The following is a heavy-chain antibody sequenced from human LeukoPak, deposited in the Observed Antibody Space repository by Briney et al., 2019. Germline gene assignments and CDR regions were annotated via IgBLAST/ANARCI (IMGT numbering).Heavy chain of an antibody. CDR1: GFTFTSYA. D-gene: IGHD3-16*01. CDR3: VKDRFIDI. CDR2: ISSFGDRT. V-gene: IGHV3-64D*06. J-gene: IGHJ3*02. Sequence: GGSLRLSCSVSGFTFTSYAMHWVRQAPGKGLEYVSSISSFGDRTYYADSVKARFTISRDNSKNTLYLQMSSLRAEDTAVYYCVKDRFIDIWGQGTMVTVSS.